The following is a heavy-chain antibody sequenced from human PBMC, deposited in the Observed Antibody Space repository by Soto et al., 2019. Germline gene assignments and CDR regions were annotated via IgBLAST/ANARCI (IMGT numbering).Heavy chain of an antibody. J-gene: IGHJ4*02. D-gene: IGHD4-17*01. CDR1: GYTFTGYY. CDR2: INPNSGGT. Sequence: ASVKVSCKASGYTFTGYYMHWVRQAPGQGLEWMGWINPNSGGTNYAQKFQGWVTMTRDTSISTAYMELSRLRSDDTAMYYCARGGAAMTTVVTNYFDYWGQGTLVTVSS. CDR3: ARGGAAMTTVVTNYFDY. V-gene: IGHV1-2*04.